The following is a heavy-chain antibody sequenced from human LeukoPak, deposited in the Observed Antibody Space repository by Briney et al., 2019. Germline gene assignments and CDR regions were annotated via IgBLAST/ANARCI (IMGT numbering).Heavy chain of an antibody. Sequence: TGGSLRLSCVPSGFSFSNYAMSWVRQAPGKGLEWVSSISGSGGSTHYVVSVKGRFTISRDKTKNTLYLQMNSLRAEDTAVYYCAKSSYYDASGYYREYYFDSWGQGTLVTVSS. CDR1: GFSFSNYA. J-gene: IGHJ4*02. V-gene: IGHV3-23*01. CDR2: ISGSGGST. CDR3: AKSSYYDASGYYREYYFDS. D-gene: IGHD3-22*01.